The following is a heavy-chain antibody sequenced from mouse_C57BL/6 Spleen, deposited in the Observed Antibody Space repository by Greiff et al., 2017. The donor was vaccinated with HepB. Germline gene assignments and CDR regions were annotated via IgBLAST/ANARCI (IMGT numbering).Heavy chain of an antibody. Sequence: QVQLKQSGPELVKPGASVKLSCKASGYTFTSYDINWVKQRPGQGLEWIGWIYPRDGSTKYNEKFKGKATLTVDTSSSTAYMELHSLTSEDSAVYFCARGGSSHGGYYAMDYWGQGTSVTVSS. V-gene: IGHV1-85*01. D-gene: IGHD1-1*01. CDR1: GYTFTSYD. CDR2: IYPRDGST. CDR3: ARGGSSHGGYYAMDY. J-gene: IGHJ4*01.